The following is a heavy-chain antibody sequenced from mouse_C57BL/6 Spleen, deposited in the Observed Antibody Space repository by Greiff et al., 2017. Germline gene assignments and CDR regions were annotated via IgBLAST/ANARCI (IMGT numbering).Heavy chain of an antibody. CDR1: GYTFTSYW. V-gene: IGHV1-64*01. Sequence: VQLQQPGAELVKPGASVKLSCKASGYTFTSYWMHWVKQRPGQGLEWIGMIHPNSGSTNYNEKFKSKATLTVDKSSSTAYMQLSSLTSEDSAVYYCALIYYDPPYYAMDYWGQGNSVTVSS. CDR2: IHPNSGST. CDR3: ALIYYDPPYYAMDY. J-gene: IGHJ4*01. D-gene: IGHD2-4*01.